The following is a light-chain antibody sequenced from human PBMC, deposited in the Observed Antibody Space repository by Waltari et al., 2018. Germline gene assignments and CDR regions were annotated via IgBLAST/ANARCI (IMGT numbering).Light chain of an antibody. CDR3: QHYLRVPVT. V-gene: IGKV3-20*01. Sequence: EIVLTQSPGTLSLSLGERATDSCSTSQRVSRALDWYQQKPGQAPRLLIYGASTRATGILDSFSGSGSETDFSLTISRLETDDFAVYYCQHYLRVPVTFGQGTTVEI. J-gene: IGKJ1*01. CDR1: QRVSRA. CDR2: GAS.